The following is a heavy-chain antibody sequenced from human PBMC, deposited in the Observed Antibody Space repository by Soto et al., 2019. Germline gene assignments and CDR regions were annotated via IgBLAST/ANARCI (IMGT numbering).Heavy chain of an antibody. D-gene: IGHD2-21*02. CDR2: ISDDGSNK. J-gene: IGHJ4*02. V-gene: IGHV3-30*03. CDR1: GFTFSSYG. CDR3: AATRTEYYLDY. Sequence: QVQLVESGGGVVQPGRSLRLSCAASGFTFSSYGMHWVRQAPGKGLEWVAVISDDGSNKYYADSVKGRFTISRDNSKNTLYLQMNSLRAEDTAVYYCAATRTEYYLDYWGQGTLVTVSS.